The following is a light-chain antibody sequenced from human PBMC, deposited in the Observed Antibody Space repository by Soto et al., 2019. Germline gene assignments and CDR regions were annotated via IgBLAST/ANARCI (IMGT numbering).Light chain of an antibody. Sequence: ELVLTQSPGTLSLSPGESATLSCRVSQSVSSYSLAWYQQKTGQAPRLVMYGKSNRATGIPDRLSGSGSGTDLNLTISRLEPEDFAVYYCQQYDSSPRTCGQGTKVDIK. CDR1: QSVSSYS. V-gene: IGKV3-20*01. CDR3: QQYDSSPRT. J-gene: IGKJ1*01. CDR2: GKS.